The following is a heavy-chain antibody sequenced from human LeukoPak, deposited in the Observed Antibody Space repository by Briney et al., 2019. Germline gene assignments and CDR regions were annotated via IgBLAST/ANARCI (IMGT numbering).Heavy chain of an antibody. Sequence: SQTLSLTCAISGDSVSSNSAAWNWIRQSPSRGLEWLGRTYYRSKWYNDYAVSVKSRITINPDTSKNQFSLQLNSVTPEDTAVYYCARDSIPYTWKPLLGYDFDYWGQGTLVTVSS. CDR3: ARDSIPYTWKPLLGYDFDY. CDR2: TYYRSKWYN. CDR1: GDSVSSNSAA. V-gene: IGHV6-1*01. J-gene: IGHJ4*02. D-gene: IGHD1-20*01.